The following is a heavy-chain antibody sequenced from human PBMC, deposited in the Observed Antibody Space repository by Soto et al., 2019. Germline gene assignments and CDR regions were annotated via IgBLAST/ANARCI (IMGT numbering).Heavy chain of an antibody. V-gene: IGHV1-18*01. Sequence: QVHLVQSGAEVKKPGASVKVSCKGSGYGFTTYGITWVRQAPGQGLEWMAWISAHNGNTNYAQKLQGRVTVTRDTSTSTASRELRSLRSDDTAVYYCARGRYGDYWGQGALVTVSS. CDR3: ARGRYGDY. CDR1: GYGFTTYG. D-gene: IGHD1-1*01. J-gene: IGHJ4*02. CDR2: ISAHNGNT.